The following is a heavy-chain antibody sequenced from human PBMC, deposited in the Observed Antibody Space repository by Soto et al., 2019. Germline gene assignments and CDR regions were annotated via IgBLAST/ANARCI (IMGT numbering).Heavy chain of an antibody. D-gene: IGHD3-16*01. CDR2: INHLTTT. CDR1: GGSFSSYH. Sequence: SETLSLTCAVSGGSFSSYHWSWIRQTPGKGLEWIGEINHLTTTNYNPSLKSRVIISIDTPKHQFSLKLSSVTAADTAVYYCARGYDTALASIFWGQGTLVTVSS. V-gene: IGHV4-34*01. J-gene: IGHJ4*02. CDR3: ARGYDTALASIF.